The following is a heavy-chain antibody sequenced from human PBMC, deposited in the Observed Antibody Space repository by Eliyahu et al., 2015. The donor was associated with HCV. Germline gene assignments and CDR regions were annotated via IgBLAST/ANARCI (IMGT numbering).Heavy chain of an antibody. CDR3: VCQGHSGYDEGAFDY. Sequence: EVQLVQSGAEVKKPGESLKISCESSGYSFSSYWXGWVRQMPGKGPGWGGGIFPRDXDTRYSPSFEGQVTISVDKSISTVYLHWSRLKASDTAIYYCVCQGHSGYDEGAFDYWGQGTQVTVSS. D-gene: IGHD5-12*01. J-gene: IGHJ4*02. CDR2: IFPRDXDT. V-gene: IGHV5-51*03. CDR1: GYSFSSYW.